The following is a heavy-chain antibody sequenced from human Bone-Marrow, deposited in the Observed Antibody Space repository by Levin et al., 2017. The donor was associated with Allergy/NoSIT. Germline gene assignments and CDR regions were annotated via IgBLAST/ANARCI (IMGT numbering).Heavy chain of an antibody. Sequence: GSLRLSCTVSGGSISSSSYYWGWIRQPPGKGLEWIGSIYYSGSTYYNPSLKSRVTISVDTSKNQFSLKLSSVTAADTAVYYCARGRGIQLWLRAYYYGMDVWGQGTTVTVSS. CDR3: ARGRGIQLWLRAYYYGMDV. V-gene: IGHV4-39*01. CDR1: GGSISSSSYY. CDR2: IYYSGST. J-gene: IGHJ6*02. D-gene: IGHD5-18*01.